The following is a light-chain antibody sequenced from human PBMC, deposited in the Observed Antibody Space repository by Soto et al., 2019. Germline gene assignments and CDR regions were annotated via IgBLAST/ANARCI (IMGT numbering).Light chain of an antibody. Sequence: DIVMTQSPLSLPVTPGEPASISCRSSQSLLHSNGYKYLDWYLQKPGQSPQLLIYLGSNRASGVTDRFSGSGSGTYFTLKISRVEADDVGVYYCMQALQTPPTFGQGTKVEIK. J-gene: IGKJ1*01. CDR3: MQALQTPPT. V-gene: IGKV2-28*01. CDR1: QSLLHSNGYKY. CDR2: LGS.